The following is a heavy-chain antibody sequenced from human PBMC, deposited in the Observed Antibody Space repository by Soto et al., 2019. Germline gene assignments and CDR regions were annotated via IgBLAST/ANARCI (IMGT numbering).Heavy chain of an antibody. D-gene: IGHD3-9*01. CDR1: GYTLTELS. CDR2: FDPEDCET. Sequence: ASVKVSCKVSGYTLTELSMHWVRQAPGKGLEWMGGFDPEDCETIYAQKFQGRVTMTEDPSTDTAYMELSSLRSEDTAVYSCATGNILTGYDAFDIWGQGTMVTVSS. J-gene: IGHJ3*02. CDR3: ATGNILTGYDAFDI. V-gene: IGHV1-24*01.